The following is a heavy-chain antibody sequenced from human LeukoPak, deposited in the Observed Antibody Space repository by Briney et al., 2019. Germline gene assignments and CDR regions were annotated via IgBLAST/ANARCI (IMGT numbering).Heavy chain of an antibody. V-gene: IGHV4-61*02. J-gene: IGHJ3*02. CDR2: IYTSGST. Sequence: PSQTLSLTCTVSGGSISSGSYYWSWIRQPAGKGLEWIGRIYTSGSTNYNPSLKSRVTISVDTSKNQVSLKLSSVTAADTAVYYCARDSYCGGDCYPDNAFDIWGQGTMVTVSS. CDR3: ARDSYCGGDCYPDNAFDI. D-gene: IGHD2-21*02. CDR1: GGSISSGSYY.